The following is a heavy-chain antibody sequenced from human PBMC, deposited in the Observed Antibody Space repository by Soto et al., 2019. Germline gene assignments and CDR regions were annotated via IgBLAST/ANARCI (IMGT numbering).Heavy chain of an antibody. Sequence: QVQLVQSGAEVKKPGSSVKVSCKASGGTFSSYAISWVRQAPGQGLEWMGGIIPIFGTANYAQKFQGRVTINADVSTSTDYLELSSMRFEGTAVYYCAGGDNDSSGSYRGDHDAFDIWGQGTMVTVSS. V-gene: IGHV1-69*01. CDR1: GGTFSSYA. CDR3: AGGDNDSSGSYRGDHDAFDI. D-gene: IGHD3-22*01. CDR2: IIPIFGTA. J-gene: IGHJ3*02.